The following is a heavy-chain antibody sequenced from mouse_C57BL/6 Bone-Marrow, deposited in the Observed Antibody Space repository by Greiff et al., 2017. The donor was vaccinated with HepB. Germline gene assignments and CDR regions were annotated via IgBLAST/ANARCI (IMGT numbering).Heavy chain of an antibody. CDR3: ARSGNRTGFAY. D-gene: IGHD2-1*01. V-gene: IGHV1-63*01. CDR1: GYTFTNYW. J-gene: IGHJ3*01. Sequence: QVQLQQSGAELVRPGTSVQMSCKASGYTFTNYWIGWAKQRPGHGLAWIGDIYPGGGYTNYNEKFKGKSTLTADKSSSTAYMQCRSLTSEDSAIYYCARSGNRTGFAYWGQGTLGTGSA. CDR2: IYPGGGYT.